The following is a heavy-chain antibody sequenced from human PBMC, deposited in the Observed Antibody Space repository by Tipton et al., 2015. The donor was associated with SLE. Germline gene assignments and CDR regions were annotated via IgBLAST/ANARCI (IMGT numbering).Heavy chain of an antibody. CDR3: VLSPGISLSYVSFDY. Sequence: QVQLVQSGAEMRKPGASVNASCETSGYTFADFSMHRVRQAPGQSLEWVGWINPNTSVTGYARKFRGRVTMTWDASIRTAYMDLTGLRSADTAIYYCVLSPGISLSYVSFDYWGPGALLTVSS. CDR2: INPNTSVT. J-gene: IGHJ4*02. V-gene: IGHV1-2*02. D-gene: IGHD2/OR15-2a*01. CDR1: GYTFADFS.